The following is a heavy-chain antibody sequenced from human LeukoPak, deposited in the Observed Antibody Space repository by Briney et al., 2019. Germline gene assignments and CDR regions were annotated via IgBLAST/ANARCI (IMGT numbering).Heavy chain of an antibody. D-gene: IGHD2-15*01. CDR2: IIPILGIA. J-gene: IGHJ6*02. Sequence: SVKVSCKASGGTFSSYAISWVRQAPGQGLEWVGRIIPILGIANYAQKFQGRVTITVDKSTSTAYMELSRLRSEDTAVYYCARVQGYCSGGSCYRYYYYGMDVWGQGTTVTVSS. CDR1: GGTFSSYA. CDR3: ARVQGYCSGGSCYRYYYYGMDV. V-gene: IGHV1-69*04.